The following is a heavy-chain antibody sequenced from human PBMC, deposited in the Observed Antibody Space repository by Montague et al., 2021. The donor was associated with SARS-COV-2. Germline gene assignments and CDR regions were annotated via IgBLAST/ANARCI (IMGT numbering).Heavy chain of an antibody. Sequence: SETLSLTCTVSGGSITRNYYWGWIRQPLGKGLVWVGNIYYSGTPSINPSPVSRVTIAVDASKNQFSLNLISVTAADTAVYYCARPLVRGVPKAFDIWGQGALVIVSS. J-gene: IGHJ3*02. CDR1: GGSITRNYY. D-gene: IGHD3-10*01. CDR2: IYYSGTP. CDR3: ARPLVRGVPKAFDI. V-gene: IGHV4-39*01.